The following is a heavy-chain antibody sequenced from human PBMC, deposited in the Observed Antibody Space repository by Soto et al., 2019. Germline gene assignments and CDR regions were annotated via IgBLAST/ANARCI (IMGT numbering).Heavy chain of an antibody. J-gene: IGHJ4*02. CDR3: AGVDIVVVPAAILFDY. D-gene: IGHD2-2*03. Sequence: SETLSLTCAVYGGSFSGYYWSWIRQPPGKGLEWIGEINHSGSTNYNPSLKSRVTISVDTSKNQFSLKLSSVTAADTAVYYCAGVDIVVVPAAILFDYWGQGTLVTVSS. V-gene: IGHV4-34*01. CDR2: INHSGST. CDR1: GGSFSGYY.